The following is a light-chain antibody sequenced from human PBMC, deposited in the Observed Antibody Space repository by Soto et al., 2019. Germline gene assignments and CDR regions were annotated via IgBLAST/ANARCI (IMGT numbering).Light chain of an antibody. Sequence: DLPMTQSPSYVSASVGDRVTITCRASQGISNWLAWYQQKPGKAPKLLIFAASSLQTGVPSRFSGTGSGTDFTLTISSLQPEDFSTYYCQQASSFPWTFGQGTKVEIK. CDR2: AAS. V-gene: IGKV1-12*01. J-gene: IGKJ1*01. CDR3: QQASSFPWT. CDR1: QGISNW.